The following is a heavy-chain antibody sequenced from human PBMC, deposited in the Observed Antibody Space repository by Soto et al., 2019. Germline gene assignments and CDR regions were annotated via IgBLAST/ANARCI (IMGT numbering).Heavy chain of an antibody. CDR1: GFTFNNYA. CDR3: ASRNYYDSSGYYYWYYFDF. V-gene: IGHV3-23*01. J-gene: IGHJ4*02. CDR2: ISGSGDST. Sequence: EVQLLESGGGFVQPGGSLRLSCAASGFTFNNYAMSWVRQAPGKGLEWVSAISGSGDSTYYAESVKGRFTISRDNSKNTLYLQMNSLGAEDTAVYYCASRNYYDSSGYYYWYYFDFWGQGTLVTVSS. D-gene: IGHD3-22*01.